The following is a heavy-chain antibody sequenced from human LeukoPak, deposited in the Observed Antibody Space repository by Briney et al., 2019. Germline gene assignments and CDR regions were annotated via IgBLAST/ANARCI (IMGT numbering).Heavy chain of an antibody. CDR2: ISRTCNSI. CDR3: ARGPYSSNWYVDY. J-gene: IGHJ4*02. D-gene: IGHD6-13*01. V-gene: IGHV3-48*03. Sequence: GGSLRLSCAASGFTLSSYEMNWVRLAPGKGLEWISYISRTCNSIYYADSVKRRFTISRDSAKNSLYLQMNSLRAEDTAVYYCARGPYSSNWYVDYWGQGTLVTVAS. CDR1: GFTLSSYE.